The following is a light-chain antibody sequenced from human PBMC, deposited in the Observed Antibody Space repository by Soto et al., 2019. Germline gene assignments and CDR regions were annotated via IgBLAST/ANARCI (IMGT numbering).Light chain of an antibody. CDR1: SYNIGSNY. Sequence: QSVPTQPPSASGTPGQRVTISCSGSSYNIGSNYVYWYQQLPGTAPKLLIYRNNQRPSGVPDRFSGSKSGTSASLAISGLRSEDEADYYCAAWDDSLSGWVFGGGTKLTVL. J-gene: IGLJ3*02. CDR2: RNN. CDR3: AAWDDSLSGWV. V-gene: IGLV1-47*01.